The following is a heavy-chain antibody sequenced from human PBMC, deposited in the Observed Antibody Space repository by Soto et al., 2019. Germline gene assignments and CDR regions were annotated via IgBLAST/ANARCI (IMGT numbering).Heavy chain of an antibody. CDR3: ARDQRMADMGS. CDR2: IKEDGSEK. Sequence: PGGSLRLSCAASGFTFSSYSMSWVRQAPGKGLEWVANIKEDGSEKYHVDSVKGRFTISRDNAKNSLYLQMNSLRAEDTAVYYCARDQRMADMGSWGQGTLVTVSS. V-gene: IGHV3-7*01. CDR1: GFTFSSYS. J-gene: IGHJ5*02. D-gene: IGHD6-25*01.